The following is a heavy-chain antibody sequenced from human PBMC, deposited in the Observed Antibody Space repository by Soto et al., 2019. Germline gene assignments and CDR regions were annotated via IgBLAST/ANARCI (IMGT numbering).Heavy chain of an antibody. D-gene: IGHD3-10*01. V-gene: IGHV1-18*01. CDR1: GYTFTSYG. Sequence: QVQLVQSGAEVKKPGASVKVSCKASGYTFTSYGISWERQAPGQGLEWMGWSNVYNGNTTYAQKLQGRVTMTTDTTTSTAYLDLRSMRCDEAAVYFCARESSRGEYDYWGQGTMVTVSS. J-gene: IGHJ4*02. CDR3: ARESSRGEYDY. CDR2: SNVYNGNT.